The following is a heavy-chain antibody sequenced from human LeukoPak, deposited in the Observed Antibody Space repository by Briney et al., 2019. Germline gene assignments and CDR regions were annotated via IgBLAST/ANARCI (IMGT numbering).Heavy chain of an antibody. CDR3: AKEAGAAGVSWNIDF. CDR2: ISASSDSQ. CDR1: GFSFQNYG. Sequence: GGTLRLSCVVSGFSFQNYGMAWVRPVPGKGLEWVSAISASSDSQYYTDSVKGRFTISRDNSKNILYLEMRGLRAEDTAVYFCAKEAGAAGVSWNIDFWGRGALVTVSS. J-gene: IGHJ2*01. V-gene: IGHV3-23*01. D-gene: IGHD2/OR15-2a*01.